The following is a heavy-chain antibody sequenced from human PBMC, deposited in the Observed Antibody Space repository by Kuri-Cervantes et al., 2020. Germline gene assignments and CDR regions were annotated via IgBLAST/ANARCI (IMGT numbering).Heavy chain of an antibody. Sequence: GESLKISCAASGFTFSSYAMSWVRQAPGKGLEWVSAISGSGGSTYYADSVKGRFTISRDNSKNTLYLQMNSLRAVDTAVYYGAREVGATTFGYYYYGMDVWGQGTTVTVSS. CDR3: AREVGATTFGYYYYGMDV. J-gene: IGHJ6*02. D-gene: IGHD1-26*01. CDR1: GFTFSSYA. CDR2: ISGSGGST. V-gene: IGHV3-23*01.